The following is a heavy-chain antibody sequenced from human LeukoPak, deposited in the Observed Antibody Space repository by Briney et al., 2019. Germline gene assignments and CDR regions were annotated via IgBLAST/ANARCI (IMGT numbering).Heavy chain of an antibody. D-gene: IGHD7-27*01. V-gene: IGHV3-53*01. J-gene: IGHJ6*03. CDR2: IYSGGST. CDR3: ARARWGSGYYYYYMDV. Sequence: GGSLRLSCVASGFTVSSNYMSWVRQAPGKGLEWVSVIYSGGSTYYADSVKGRFTVSRDNSKNTLYLQMNSLRAEDTAVYYCARARWGSGYYYYYMDVWGKGTTVIVSS. CDR1: GFTVSSNY.